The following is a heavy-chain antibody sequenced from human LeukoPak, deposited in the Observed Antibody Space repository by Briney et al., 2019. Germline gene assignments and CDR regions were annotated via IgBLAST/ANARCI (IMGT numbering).Heavy chain of an antibody. CDR1: GFTFSDYY. CDR3: ASGYYYSVMDV. V-gene: IGHV3-74*01. Sequence: GGSLRLSCAASGFTFSDYYMSWIRQAPGKGLVWVSRIDGDGSSTSYADSVKGRFTISRDNVKNTLYLKMNSLRGEDTAVYYCASGYYYSVMDVWGQGTTVTVSS. J-gene: IGHJ6*02. CDR2: IDGDGSST.